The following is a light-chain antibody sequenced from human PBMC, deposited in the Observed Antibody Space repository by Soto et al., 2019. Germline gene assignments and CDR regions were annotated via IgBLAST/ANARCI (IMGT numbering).Light chain of an antibody. Sequence: QSALTQPASVSGSPGQSITISCTGTSSDVGAYTFVSWYQQHPDKVPKLMIFDVSRRPSGVSDRFSGSKSGNTACLTFSGPQLADEADYHCCSYTSSSTHVFGSGTKVTVL. CDR1: SSDVGAYTF. J-gene: IGLJ1*01. CDR3: CSYTSSSTHV. CDR2: DVS. V-gene: IGLV2-14*03.